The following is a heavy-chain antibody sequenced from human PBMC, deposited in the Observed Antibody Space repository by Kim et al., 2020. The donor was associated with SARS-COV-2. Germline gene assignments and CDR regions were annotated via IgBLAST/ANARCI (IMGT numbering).Heavy chain of an antibody. J-gene: IGHJ3*02. D-gene: IGHD3-22*01. Sequence: SLKRRVTISVDTSKNQFSLKLSSVTAADTAVYYCARDSDSSGYYYGAFDIWGQGTMVTVSS. CDR3: ARDSDSSGYYYGAFDI. V-gene: IGHV4-31*02.